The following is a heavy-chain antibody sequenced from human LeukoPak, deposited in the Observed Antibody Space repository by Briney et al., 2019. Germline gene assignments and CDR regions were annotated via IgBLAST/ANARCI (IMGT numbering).Heavy chain of an antibody. CDR1: GFTFSSYS. V-gene: IGHV3-48*04. D-gene: IGHD4-17*01. CDR2: ISSSSSTI. CDR3: ARDHNVYGDYPQAFDI. Sequence: GGSLRLSCAASGFTFSSYSMNWVRQAPGKGLEWVSYISSSSSTIYYADSVKGRFTISRDNAKNSLYLQMNSLRAEDTAVYYCARDHNVYGDYPQAFDIWGQGTMVTVSS. J-gene: IGHJ3*02.